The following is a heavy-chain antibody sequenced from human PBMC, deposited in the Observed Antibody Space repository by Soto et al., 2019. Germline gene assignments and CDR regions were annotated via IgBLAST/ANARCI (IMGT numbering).Heavy chain of an antibody. D-gene: IGHD1-26*01. CDR3: ARDLGRLAYFDY. CDR1: GFTFSNYE. Sequence: HLGVSLRLSCAASGFTFSNYEMNWVRQAPGKGLEWLSYITSGGDTIDYADSVKGRFTISRDDAKNSLYLQMNSLRAEDTAIYYCARDLGRLAYFDYWGQGTLVTVSS. V-gene: IGHV3-48*03. J-gene: IGHJ4*02. CDR2: ITSGGDTI.